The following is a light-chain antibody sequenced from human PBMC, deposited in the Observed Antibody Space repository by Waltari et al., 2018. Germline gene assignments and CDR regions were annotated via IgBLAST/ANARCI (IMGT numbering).Light chain of an antibody. CDR3: SSYAGKYV. Sequence: QSALTQFPSASGSPGQSVTLSCTGTSSAVGGNDYISWYQQHPGKAPKVIIYEVYKRPSGVPDRFSGSKSGNTASLTVSGLQAEDEANYYCSSYAGKYVFGGGTKLTVL. CDR1: SSAVGGNDY. J-gene: IGLJ3*02. CDR2: EVY. V-gene: IGLV2-8*01.